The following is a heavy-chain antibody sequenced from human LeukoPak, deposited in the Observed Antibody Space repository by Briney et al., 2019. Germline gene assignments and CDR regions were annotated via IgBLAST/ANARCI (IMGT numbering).Heavy chain of an antibody. CDR2: ISSSGSTI. V-gene: IGHV3-11*04. J-gene: IGHJ6*02. Sequence: GGSLRLSCAASGFTFSDYYMSWIRQAPGKGLEWVSYISSSGSTIYYADSVKGRFTISRDNAQNSLYLQMNSLRAEDTAVYYCARPYGVYYYYGMDVWGQGTTVTVSS. D-gene: IGHD4/OR15-4a*01. CDR1: GFTFSDYY. CDR3: ARPYGVYYYYGMDV.